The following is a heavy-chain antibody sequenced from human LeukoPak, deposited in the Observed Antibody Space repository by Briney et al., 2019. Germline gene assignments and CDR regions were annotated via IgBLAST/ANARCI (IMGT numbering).Heavy chain of an antibody. J-gene: IGHJ5*02. V-gene: IGHV4-30-2*01. CDR1: GGSISSGGYS. D-gene: IGHD3-10*01. CDR3: ARGPEAGSGSYYRGP. CDR2: IYHSGST. Sequence: PSETLSLTCAVSGGSISSGGYSWSWIRQPPGKGLEWIWYIYHSGSTYYNPSLKSRVTISVDRSKNQFSLKLSSVTAADTAVYYCARGPEAGSGSYYRGPWGQGTLVTVSS.